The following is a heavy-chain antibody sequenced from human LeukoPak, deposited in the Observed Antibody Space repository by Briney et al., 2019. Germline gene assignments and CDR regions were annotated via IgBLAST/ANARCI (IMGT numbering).Heavy chain of an antibody. CDR2: IKRIIDGGTT. D-gene: IGHD2-15*01. V-gene: IGHV3-15*01. Sequence: GGSLRLSCAASGFTFSNTWMNWVRQAPGKGLEWVGRIKRIIDGGTTDYAAPVKGRFTVSRDDSINTLYLQMNSLRAEDTAVYYCATANYCSIGSCFFDHWGQGTLVTVSS. CDR1: GFTFSNTW. J-gene: IGHJ4*02. CDR3: ATANYCSIGSCFFDH.